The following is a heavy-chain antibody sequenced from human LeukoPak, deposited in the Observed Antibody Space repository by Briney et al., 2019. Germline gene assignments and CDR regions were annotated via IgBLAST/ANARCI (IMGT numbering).Heavy chain of an antibody. CDR2: ISGNGAST. CDR1: GFTFSSSA. CDR3: AKNSPYGGADY. V-gene: IGHV3-23*01. J-gene: IGHJ4*02. Sequence: PGGSLRLSCAASGFTFSSSAMSWVRQAPGKGLEWVSAISGNGASTYYADSVKGRFTISRDNSKNTLYLQINSLRAEDTAVYYCAKNSPYGGADYWGQGTLVTVSS. D-gene: IGHD4/OR15-4a*01.